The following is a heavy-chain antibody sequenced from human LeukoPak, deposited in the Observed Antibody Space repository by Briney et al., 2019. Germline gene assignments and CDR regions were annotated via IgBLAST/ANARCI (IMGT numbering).Heavy chain of an antibody. CDR3: AELGITMIGGV. V-gene: IGHV3-48*04. J-gene: IGHJ6*04. CDR2: ISSSGSTI. CDR1: GFTFSSNS. D-gene: IGHD3-10*02. Sequence: GGSLRLSCAASGFTFSSNSMNWVRQAPGKGLEWVSYISSSGSTIYYADSVKGRFTISRDNAKNSLYPQMNSLRAEDAAVYYCAELGITMIGGVWGKGTTVTISS.